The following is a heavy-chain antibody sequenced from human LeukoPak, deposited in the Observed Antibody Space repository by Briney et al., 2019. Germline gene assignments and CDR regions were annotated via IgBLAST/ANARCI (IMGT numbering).Heavy chain of an antibody. CDR1: GFTFSNYH. CDR2: ISRSTTTI. Sequence: QPGGSLRLSCAAPGFTFSNYHMNWVRQAPGKGLEWVSYISRSTTTIYYADSVRGRFSISRDNAQKSLYLQMNGLTAEDTAVYYCARDLVAVPASPNYFDYWGHGTLVTVSS. D-gene: IGHD5-12*01. CDR3: ARDLVAVPASPNYFDY. J-gene: IGHJ4*01. V-gene: IGHV3-48*01.